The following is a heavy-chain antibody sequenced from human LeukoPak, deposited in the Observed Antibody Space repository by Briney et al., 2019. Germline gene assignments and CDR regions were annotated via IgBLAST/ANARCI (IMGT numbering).Heavy chain of an antibody. J-gene: IGHJ4*02. Sequence: GGSLRLSCAASGFTFSDYYMNWIRQAPGKGLEWVSYISMSGSTIRYADSVKGRFTISRDDTKNSLFLQMNSLRAEDTAVYYCARDGRFDSSRYFLDNWGQGTLVTVSS. V-gene: IGHV3-11*01. CDR2: ISMSGSTI. D-gene: IGHD3-22*01. CDR3: ARDGRFDSSRYFLDN. CDR1: GFTFSDYY.